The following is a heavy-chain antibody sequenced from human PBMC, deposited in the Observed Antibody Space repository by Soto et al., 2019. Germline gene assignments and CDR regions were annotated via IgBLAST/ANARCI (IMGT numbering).Heavy chain of an antibody. CDR3: ARENYYDSSGYPYYFDY. D-gene: IGHD3-22*01. CDR2: IYYSGST. CDR1: GGSISSGGYY. Sequence: NPSETLSLTCTVSGGSISSGGYYWSWIRQHPGKGLEWIGYIYYSGSTYYNPSLKSRVTISVDTSKNQFSLKLSSVTAADTAVYYCARENYYDSSGYPYYFDYWGQGTLVTVSS. V-gene: IGHV4-31*03. J-gene: IGHJ4*02.